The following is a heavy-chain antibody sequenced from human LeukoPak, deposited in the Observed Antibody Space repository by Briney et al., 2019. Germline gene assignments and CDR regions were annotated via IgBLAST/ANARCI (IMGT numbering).Heavy chain of an antibody. D-gene: IGHD3-10*01. CDR3: ARTFGSGSHFYYYYGMDV. Sequence: SETLSLTCTVSGGSISSGGYYWSWIRQHPGKGLEWIGYIYYSGSTYYNPSLKSRVTISVDTSKNQFSLKLSSVTAADTAVYYCARTFGSGSHFYYYYGMDVWGLGTTVTVSS. CDR2: IYYSGST. J-gene: IGHJ6*02. V-gene: IGHV4-31*03. CDR1: GGSISSGGYY.